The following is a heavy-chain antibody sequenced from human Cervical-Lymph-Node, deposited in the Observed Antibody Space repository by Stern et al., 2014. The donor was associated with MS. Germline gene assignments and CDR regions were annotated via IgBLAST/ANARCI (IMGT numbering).Heavy chain of an antibody. J-gene: IGHJ3*02. Sequence: EVQLVQSGGGLVQPGRSLRLSCAASGFTFDDYAMHWVRQAPGKGLEWVSGISWNSGRIGYADSVKGRFTISRDNAKNSMYLQMNSRRAEDTALYYCAKDRGDYEISAFDIWGQGTMVTVSS. CDR2: ISWNSGRI. CDR3: AKDRGDYEISAFDI. V-gene: IGHV3-9*01. CDR1: GFTFDDYA. D-gene: IGHD4-17*01.